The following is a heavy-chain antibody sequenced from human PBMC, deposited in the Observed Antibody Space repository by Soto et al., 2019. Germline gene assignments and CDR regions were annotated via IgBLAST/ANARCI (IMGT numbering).Heavy chain of an antibody. CDR3: ARLYCSGGSCYSLDY. CDR1: GGSISSGGYY. D-gene: IGHD2-15*01. CDR2: IYYSGST. J-gene: IGHJ4*02. V-gene: IGHV4-31*03. Sequence: QVQLQESGPGLVKPSQTLSLTCTVSGGSISSGGYYWSWIRQHPGKGLEWIGYIYYSGSTYYNPSLQSRVTISVDTSKNQFSLKLSSVTAADTAVYYCARLYCSGGSCYSLDYWGQGTLVTVSS.